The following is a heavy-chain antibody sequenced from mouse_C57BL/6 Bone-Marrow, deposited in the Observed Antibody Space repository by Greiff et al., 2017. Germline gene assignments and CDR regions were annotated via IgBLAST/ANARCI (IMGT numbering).Heavy chain of an antibody. CDR3: AKYYGSSYEFAY. Sequence: QVQLQQPGAELVKPGASVKLSCKASGYTFTSYWMHWVKQRPGQGLEWIGMIHPNSGSTNYNEKLKSKATLTVDKSSSTAYMQLSSLTSEDSAVYYCAKYYGSSYEFAYWGQGTLVTVSA. V-gene: IGHV1-64*01. J-gene: IGHJ3*01. CDR1: GYTFTSYW. CDR2: IHPNSGST. D-gene: IGHD1-1*01.